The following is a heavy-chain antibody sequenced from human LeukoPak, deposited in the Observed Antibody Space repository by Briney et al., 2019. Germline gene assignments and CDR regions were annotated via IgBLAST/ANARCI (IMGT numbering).Heavy chain of an antibody. CDR2: ISSSGSTI. D-gene: IGHD3-22*01. V-gene: IGHV3-48*03. CDR1: GFTVSSYE. Sequence: PGGSLRLSCAASGFTVSSYEMNWVRQAPGKGLEWDSYISSSGSTIYYADSVKGRFTISRDNAKNSLYLQMNSLRAEDTAVYYCARDGEYYYDSSGYYQKIEFDYWGQGTLVTVSS. CDR3: ARDGEYYYDSSGYYQKIEFDY. J-gene: IGHJ4*02.